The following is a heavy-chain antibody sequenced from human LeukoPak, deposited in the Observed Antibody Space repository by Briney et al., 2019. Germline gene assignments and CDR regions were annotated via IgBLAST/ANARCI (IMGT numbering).Heavy chain of an antibody. CDR3: VRGDYTYYFDY. Sequence: GGSLRLSCAATGFTFRNYGMHWVRQAPGRGLEGVAFMWYDGSHEYYADSVKGRFAISRHNSKHTLFLQMNSLRAEDTAMYFCVRGDYTYYFDYWGQGNLVTISS. J-gene: IGHJ4*02. V-gene: IGHV3-33*01. D-gene: IGHD4-4*01. CDR2: MWYDGSHE. CDR1: GFTFRNYG.